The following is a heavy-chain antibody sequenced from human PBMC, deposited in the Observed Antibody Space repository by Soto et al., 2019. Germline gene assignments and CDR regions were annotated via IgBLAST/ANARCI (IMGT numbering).Heavy chain of an antibody. CDR1: GDSMSGYY. CDR3: ARGGGPGIWSSPIDS. CDR2: IYYTGIT. Sequence: QVQLQESGPRLVKPSETLSLTCTVSGDSMSGYYWSWIRQPPGKGLEWIGYIYYTGITNYNPSLKSRVTISVDRSKTQFSLKLNSVTAADTAVYYCARGGGPGIWSSPIDSWGQGTVVAVSS. D-gene: IGHD3-10*01. V-gene: IGHV4-59*01. J-gene: IGHJ4*02.